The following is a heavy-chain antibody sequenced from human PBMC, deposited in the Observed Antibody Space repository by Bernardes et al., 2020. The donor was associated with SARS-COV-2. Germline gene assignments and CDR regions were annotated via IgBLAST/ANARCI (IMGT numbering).Heavy chain of an antibody. Sequence: SETLSLTCAVYGGSFSGYYWSWIRQPPGKGLEWIGEINHSGSTNYNPSLKSRVTISVDTSKNQFSLKLSSVTAADTAVYYCATAYVGVSRSYYLNRWFDPWGQGTLVTVSS. V-gene: IGHV4-34*01. CDR2: INHSGST. CDR1: GGSFSGYY. D-gene: IGHD1-26*01. J-gene: IGHJ5*02. CDR3: ATAYVGVSRSYYLNRWFDP.